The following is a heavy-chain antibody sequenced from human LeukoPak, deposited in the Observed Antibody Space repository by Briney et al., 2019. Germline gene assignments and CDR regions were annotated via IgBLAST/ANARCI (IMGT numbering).Heavy chain of an antibody. Sequence: SETLSLTCTVSGGSISSSSYYWGWIRQPPGKGLEWIGSIYYSGSTYYNPSLKSRVSISVDTSKNQFSLKLSSVTAADTAVYYCARLRYSYVDYWGQGTLVTVSS. CDR3: ARLRYSYVDY. CDR1: GGSISSSSYY. V-gene: IGHV4-39*01. D-gene: IGHD5-18*01. CDR2: IYYSGST. J-gene: IGHJ4*02.